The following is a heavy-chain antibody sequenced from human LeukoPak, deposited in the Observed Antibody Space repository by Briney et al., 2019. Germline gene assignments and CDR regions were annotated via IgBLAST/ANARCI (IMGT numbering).Heavy chain of an antibody. Sequence: GGSLRLSCAASGFTFSSYGMHWVRQAPGKGLEWVAFIRYDGSNKYYADSVKGRFTISRDNSKNTLYLQMNSLRAEDTAVYYCARDRIAAAGRGPYYYYGMDVWGQGTTVTVSS. CDR2: IRYDGSNK. V-gene: IGHV3-30*02. CDR3: ARDRIAAAGRGPYYYYGMDV. D-gene: IGHD6-13*01. J-gene: IGHJ6*02. CDR1: GFTFSSYG.